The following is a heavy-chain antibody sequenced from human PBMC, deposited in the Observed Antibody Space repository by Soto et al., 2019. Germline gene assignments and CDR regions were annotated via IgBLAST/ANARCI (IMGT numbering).Heavy chain of an antibody. V-gene: IGHV3-74*01. CDR1: GFTFCSYW. Sequence: PGGSPRLSCAASGFTFCSYWMHWVRQAPGKGLVWVSRINSDGSSTSYADSVKGRFTISRDNAKNTLYLQMNSLRAEDTAVYYCARDRETEQWLIYYYYYGMDVWGQGTTVTVSS. CDR2: INSDGSST. J-gene: IGHJ6*02. D-gene: IGHD6-19*01. CDR3: ARDRETEQWLIYYYYYGMDV.